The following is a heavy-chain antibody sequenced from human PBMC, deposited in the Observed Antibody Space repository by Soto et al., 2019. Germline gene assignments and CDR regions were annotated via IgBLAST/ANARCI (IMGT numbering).Heavy chain of an antibody. J-gene: IGHJ6*02. V-gene: IGHV3-23*01. CDR1: GFTFSSYA. Sequence: EVQLLESGGGLVQPGGSLRLSCAASGFTFSSYAMSWVRQAPGKGLEWVSAISGSGGSTYYADSEKGRFTISRDNSKNTLYLQMNSLRAEDTAVYYCAKGASSGWYEDYYYYGMDVWGQGTTVTVSS. D-gene: IGHD6-19*01. CDR3: AKGASSGWYEDYYYYGMDV. CDR2: ISGSGGST.